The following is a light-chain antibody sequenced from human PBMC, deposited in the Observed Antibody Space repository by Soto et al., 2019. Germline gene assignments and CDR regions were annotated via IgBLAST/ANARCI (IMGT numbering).Light chain of an antibody. CDR1: QSIQTW. Sequence: DIQMTQSPSTLSASVGDRVTISCRASQSIQTWLAWYQQKPGKAPNLLIFDASDLAVGVSSRFSCRGSGAEFTLSMSRLQADDFATYYCQQYASYPYTVGRGTRLEIK. CDR3: QQYASYPYT. CDR2: DAS. V-gene: IGKV1-5*01. J-gene: IGKJ2*01.